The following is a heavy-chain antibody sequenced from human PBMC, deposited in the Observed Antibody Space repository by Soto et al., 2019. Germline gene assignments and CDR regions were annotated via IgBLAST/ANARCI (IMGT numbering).Heavy chain of an antibody. J-gene: IGHJ6*02. CDR3: ARDQGVLRFLEWLPHYYYYGMDV. Sequence: PGGSLRLSCAASGFTFSNYAVTWVRQAPGKGLEWVSTISGSGGSTYYADSVNGRFTISRDNSKNTLYLQMNSLRAEDTAVYYCARDQGVLRFLEWLPHYYYYGMDVWGQGTTVTVSS. D-gene: IGHD3-3*01. CDR2: ISGSGGST. CDR1: GFTFSNYA. V-gene: IGHV3-23*01.